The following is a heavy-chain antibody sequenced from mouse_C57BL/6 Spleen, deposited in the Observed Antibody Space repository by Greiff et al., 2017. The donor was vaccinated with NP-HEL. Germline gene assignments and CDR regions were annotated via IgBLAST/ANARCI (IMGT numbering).Heavy chain of an antibody. CDR2: IDPSDSYT. J-gene: IGHJ2*01. D-gene: IGHD4-1*01. Sequence: VQLQQSGAELVMPGASVKLSCKASGYTFTSYWMHWVKQRPGQGLEWIGEIDPSDSYTNYNQKFKGKSTLTVDKSSSTAYMQLSSLTSEDSAVYYCARSRTGPYFDYWGQGTTLTVSS. V-gene: IGHV1-69*01. CDR3: ARSRTGPYFDY. CDR1: GYTFTSYW.